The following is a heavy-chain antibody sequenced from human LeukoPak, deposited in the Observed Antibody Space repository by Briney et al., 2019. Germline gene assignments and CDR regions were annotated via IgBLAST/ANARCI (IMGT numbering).Heavy chain of an antibody. CDR1: GGSINSFY. J-gene: IGHJ4*02. V-gene: IGHV4-4*07. D-gene: IGHD3-3*01. CDR2: IYASGST. CDR3: ASGGSYDFWSALLFDC. Sequence: SETLSLTCTVSGGSINSFYWSWIRQPAGKGLEWIGRIYASGSTNYNPSFKSRVTMSVDTSKNQFSLKLSSVTAADTAVYYCASGGSYDFWSALLFDCWGQGTLVTASS.